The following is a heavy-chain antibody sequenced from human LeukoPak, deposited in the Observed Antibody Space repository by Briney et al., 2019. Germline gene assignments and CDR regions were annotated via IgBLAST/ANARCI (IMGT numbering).Heavy chain of an antibody. CDR3: ARERGAILGATVIDY. CDR2: VGPGGNSI. V-gene: IGHV3-21*01. Sequence: GGSLRLSCAASGFTFSSYTMNWVRQAPGKGLEWVSSVGPGGNSIDYADSLKGRFTISRDNAKNSLYLQMNSLRAEDTAIYYCARERGAILGATVIDYWGQGTLVTVSS. J-gene: IGHJ4*02. CDR1: GFTFSSYT. D-gene: IGHD1-26*01.